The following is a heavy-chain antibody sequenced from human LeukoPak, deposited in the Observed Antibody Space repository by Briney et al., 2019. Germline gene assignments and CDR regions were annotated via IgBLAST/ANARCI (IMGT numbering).Heavy chain of an antibody. V-gene: IGHV1-46*01. D-gene: IGHD2-2*02. Sequence: ASVKVSCKASGYTFTSYYMHWVRQAPGQGLEWMGIINPSGGSTSYAQKFQGRVTMTRDMSTSTVYMELSSLRSEDTAVYYCARAGRLCVGTSCYRSSYYYCYMDVWGKGTTVTVSS. CDR1: GYTFTSYY. CDR2: INPSGGST. J-gene: IGHJ6*03. CDR3: ARAGRLCVGTSCYRSSYYYCYMDV.